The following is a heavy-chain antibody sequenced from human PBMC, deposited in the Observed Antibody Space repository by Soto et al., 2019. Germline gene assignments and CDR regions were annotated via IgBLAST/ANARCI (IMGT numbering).Heavy chain of an antibody. D-gene: IGHD4-17*01. Sequence: EVQLLESGGGLVQPGGSLRLSCAASGFTFSSYAMIWVRQAPGKGREWVSTITSSGGNSYYADSVKGRFTISRDNSKNTQYLQMNSLRAEDSTVYYCATGLTTVIAFSFGYWGQGTLVTVSS. CDR3: ATGLTTVIAFSFGY. CDR1: GFTFSSYA. CDR2: ITSSGGNS. V-gene: IGHV3-23*01. J-gene: IGHJ4*02.